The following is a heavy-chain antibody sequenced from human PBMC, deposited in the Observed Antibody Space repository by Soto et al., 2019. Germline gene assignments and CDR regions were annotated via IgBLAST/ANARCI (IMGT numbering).Heavy chain of an antibody. CDR3: AKLGYCSGGSCYFDYGMDV. J-gene: IGHJ6*02. CDR2: INHSGST. Sequence: QVQLQQWGAGLLKPSETLSLTCAVYGGSFSGYYCSWIRQPPGKGLEWIGEINHSGSTNYNPSLKSRVTISVDTSKNQFSLKLSSVTAADTAVYYCAKLGYCSGGSCYFDYGMDVWGQGTTVTVSS. V-gene: IGHV4-34*01. CDR1: GGSFSGYY. D-gene: IGHD2-15*01.